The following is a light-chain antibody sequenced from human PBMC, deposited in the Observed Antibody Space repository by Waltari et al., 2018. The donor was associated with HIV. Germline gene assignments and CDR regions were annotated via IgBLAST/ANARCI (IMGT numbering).Light chain of an antibody. CDR3: QTWGTGIRV. V-gene: IGLV4-69*01. CDR2: VNSDGSH. J-gene: IGLJ3*02. Sequence: QLVLTQSPSASASLGASVKLTCTLSSDHSTYAIAWHQQQPEKGPRYLMKVNSDGSHSKGDGIPDRFSGSSSGSERYLIISSLQSEDEADYYCQTWGTGIRVFGGGTKLTVL. CDR1: SDHSTYA.